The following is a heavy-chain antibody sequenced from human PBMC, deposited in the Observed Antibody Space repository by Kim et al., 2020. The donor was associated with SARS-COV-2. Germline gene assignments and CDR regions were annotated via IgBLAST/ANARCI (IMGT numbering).Heavy chain of an antibody. V-gene: IGHV1-2*02. CDR3: ARVLTYYDFWSGYYNGFDY. J-gene: IGHJ4*02. CDR2: INPNSGGT. D-gene: IGHD3-3*01. Sequence: ASVKVSCKASGYTFTGYYMHWVRQAPGQGLEWMGWINPNSGGTNYAQKFQGRVTMTRDTSISTAYMELSRLRSDDTAVYYCARVLTYYDFWSGYYNGFDYWGQGTLVTVSS. CDR1: GYTFTGYY.